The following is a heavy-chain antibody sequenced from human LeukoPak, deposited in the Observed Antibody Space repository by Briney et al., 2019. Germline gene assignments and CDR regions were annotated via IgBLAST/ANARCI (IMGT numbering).Heavy chain of an antibody. Sequence: PSETLSLTCTVSGGSISSYYWSWIRQPPGKGLEWIGYIYYSGSTNYNPSLKSRVTISVDTSKNQFSLKLSSVTAADTAVYYCARTNRLIGHFDYWGQGTLVTVSS. CDR3: ARTNRLIGHFDY. CDR1: GGSISSYY. V-gene: IGHV4-59*12. D-gene: IGHD2-21*01. CDR2: IYYSGST. J-gene: IGHJ4*02.